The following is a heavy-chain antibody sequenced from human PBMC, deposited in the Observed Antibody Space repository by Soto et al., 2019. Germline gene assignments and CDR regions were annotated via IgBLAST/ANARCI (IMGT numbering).Heavy chain of an antibody. CDR1: GFTFSSYS. D-gene: IGHD3-16*02. Sequence: GGSLRLSCAASGFTFSSYSMNWVRQAPGKGLEWVSSISGSSSYIYYADSVKGRFTISRDNAKNSLYLQMNSLRAEDTAVYYCARDQAYRDAFDIWGQGTMVTVSS. CDR3: ARDQAYRDAFDI. CDR2: ISGSSSYI. V-gene: IGHV3-21*01. J-gene: IGHJ3*02.